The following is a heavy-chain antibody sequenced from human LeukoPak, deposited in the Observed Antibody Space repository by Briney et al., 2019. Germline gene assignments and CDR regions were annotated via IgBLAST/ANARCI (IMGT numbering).Heavy chain of an antibody. J-gene: IGHJ4*02. V-gene: IGHV4-59*06. CDR3: ARAIHSAGTRCFDY. CDR2: IYYSGST. CDR1: GGSISSYY. D-gene: IGHD3-10*01. Sequence: SETLSLTCTVSGGSISSYYWSWIRQHPGKGLEWIGYIYYSGSTYYNPSLKSRVTISVDTSKNQFSLKLSSVTAADTAVYYCARAIHSAGTRCFDYWGQGTLVTVSS.